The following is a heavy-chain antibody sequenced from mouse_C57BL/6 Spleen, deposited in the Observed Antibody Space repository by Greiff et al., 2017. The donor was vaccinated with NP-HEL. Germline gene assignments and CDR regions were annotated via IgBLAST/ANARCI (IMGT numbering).Heavy chain of an antibody. V-gene: IGHV1-52*01. Sequence: QVQLKQPGAELVRPGSSVKLSCKASGYTFTSYWMHWVKQRPIQGLEWIGNIDPSDSETHYNQKFKDKATLTVDKSSSTAYMQLSSLTSEDSAVYYCARSGYGDGAWYFDVWGTGTTVTVSS. CDR3: ARSGYGDGAWYFDV. CDR1: GYTFTSYW. J-gene: IGHJ1*03. CDR2: IDPSDSET. D-gene: IGHD2-2*01.